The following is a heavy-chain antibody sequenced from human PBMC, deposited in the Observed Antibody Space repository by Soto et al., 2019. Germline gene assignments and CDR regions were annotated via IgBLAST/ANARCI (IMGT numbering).Heavy chain of an antibody. CDR1: GFTLRTNG. CDR2: IKSKTDGGTA. J-gene: IGHJ4*02. D-gene: IGHD3-9*01. V-gene: IGHV3-15*01. Sequence: PGGSLRLSCAATGFTLRTNGMTWVRQAAGKGLEWVGRIKSKTDGGTADYAAPVKGRATISRDDSKNTVYLQMNSLKTEDTAVYYCTTGIYYDILTGYHNVAYWGQGALVTV. CDR3: TTGIYYDILTGYHNVAY.